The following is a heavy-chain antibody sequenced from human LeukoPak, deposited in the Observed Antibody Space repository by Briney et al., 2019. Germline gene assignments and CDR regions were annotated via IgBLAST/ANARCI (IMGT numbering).Heavy chain of an antibody. D-gene: IGHD1-26*01. CDR2: IGDTT. Sequence: PGGSLRLSCAASGFTFSTYAMSWVRQAPGKGLEWVSAIGDTTYYADSVKGRFTISRDNSKNTLYLQMHNLRAEDAAIYYCAKAYAFVGANYFDYWGQGTLVTVSS. J-gene: IGHJ4*02. V-gene: IGHV3-23*01. CDR1: GFTFSTYA. CDR3: AKAYAFVGANYFDY.